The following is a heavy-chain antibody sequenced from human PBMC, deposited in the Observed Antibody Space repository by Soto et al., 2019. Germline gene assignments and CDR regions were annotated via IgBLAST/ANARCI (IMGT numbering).Heavy chain of an antibody. CDR3: ARVGGYGMDV. V-gene: IGHV4-38-2*01. Sequence: SETLSLTCAVSGYSISSGYYWGWIRQPPGKGLEWIGSIYHSGSTYHNPSLKSRVTISVDTSKNQFSLKLSSVTAADTAVYYCARVGGYGMDVWGQGTTVTVSS. D-gene: IGHD3-10*01. J-gene: IGHJ6*02. CDR2: IYHSGST. CDR1: GYSISSGYY.